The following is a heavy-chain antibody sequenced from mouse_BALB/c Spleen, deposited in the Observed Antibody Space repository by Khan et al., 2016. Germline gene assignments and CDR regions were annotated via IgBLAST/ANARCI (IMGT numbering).Heavy chain of an antibody. D-gene: IGHD2-3*01. J-gene: IGHJ3*01. V-gene: IGHV1S56*01. CDR2: NYPGDGMI. CDR3: ARVYDGYSAWFGY. Sequence: QVQLKQSGPELVKPGASVKMSCKASGYAFTSYYIHWVKQRPGQGLEWIGWNYPGDGMINYNEKFRGRTTLTADKSSSTAYMLLSSLTSEDSAIYVCARVYDGYSAWFGYWGQGTLVTVSA. CDR1: GYAFTSYY.